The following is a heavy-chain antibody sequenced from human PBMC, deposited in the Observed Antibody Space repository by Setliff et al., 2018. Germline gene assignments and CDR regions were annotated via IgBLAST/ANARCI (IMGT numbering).Heavy chain of an antibody. CDR3: ARQGYGSGSYYLNWFDP. Sequence: SVKVSCKASGFTFTSPAMQWVRQARGQRLEWIGWIVVGSGNTNYAQKFQERVAITRDMSTSTAYMELSSLRSEDTAVYYCARQGYGSGSYYLNWFDPWGQGTLVTVSS. CDR2: IVVGSGNT. CDR1: GFTFTSPA. D-gene: IGHD3-10*01. J-gene: IGHJ5*02. V-gene: IGHV1-58*02.